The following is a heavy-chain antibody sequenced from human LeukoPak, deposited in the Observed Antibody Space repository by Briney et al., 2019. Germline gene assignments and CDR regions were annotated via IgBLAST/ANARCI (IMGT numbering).Heavy chain of an antibody. CDR2: ISYDGSNK. Sequence: PGGSLRLSCAASGFTFSSYAMSWVRQAPGKGLEWVAVISYDGSNKYYADSVKGRFTISRDNSKNTLYLQMNSLRAEDTAVYYCAKVEEGYWGQGTLVTVSS. CDR1: GFTFSSYA. V-gene: IGHV3-30*18. CDR3: AKVEEGY. J-gene: IGHJ4*02.